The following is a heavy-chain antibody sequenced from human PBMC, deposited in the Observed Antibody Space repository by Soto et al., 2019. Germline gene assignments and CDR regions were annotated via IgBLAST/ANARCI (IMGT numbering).Heavy chain of an antibody. CDR1: GYTFTTYY. CDR3: ARAPYSSSSFFFDY. J-gene: IGHJ4*02. Sequence: ASVKVSCKASGYTFTTYYMHWVRQAPGQGLEWMGIINPTGGSTNYAQRFQGRVTMTWDTSTSTVYMELSSLRSDDTAVYYGARAPYSSSSFFFDYWGQGTPVTVCS. D-gene: IGHD6-6*01. CDR2: INPTGGST. V-gene: IGHV1-46*01.